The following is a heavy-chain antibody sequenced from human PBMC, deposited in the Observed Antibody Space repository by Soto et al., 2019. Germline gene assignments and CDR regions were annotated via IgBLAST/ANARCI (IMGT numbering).Heavy chain of an antibody. CDR3: ALDRYYDILTGYPYYYYGMDV. D-gene: IGHD3-9*01. Sequence: GESLKISCKGSGYSFTSYWIGWVRQMPGKGLGWMGIIYPGDSDTRYSPSFQGQVTISADKSISTAYLQWSSLKASDTAMYYCALDRYYDILTGYPYYYYGMDVWGQGTTVTVSS. CDR1: GYSFTSYW. CDR2: IYPGDSDT. V-gene: IGHV5-51*01. J-gene: IGHJ6*02.